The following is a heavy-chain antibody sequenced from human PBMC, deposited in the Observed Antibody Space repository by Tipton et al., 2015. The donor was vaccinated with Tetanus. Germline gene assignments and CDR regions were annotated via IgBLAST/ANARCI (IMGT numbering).Heavy chain of an antibody. CDR3: ARGTGFDY. V-gene: IGHV3-7*05. Sequence: SLRLSCAASGFTFSNYWMSWVRQAPGKGLEWVANIKQDGSEKYYVDSVRGRFTISRDNAKNSLYLQMNSLRAEDTAVYYCARGTGFDYWGQGTLVTVSS. CDR1: GFTFSNYW. CDR2: IKQDGSEK. D-gene: IGHD3-10*01. J-gene: IGHJ4*02.